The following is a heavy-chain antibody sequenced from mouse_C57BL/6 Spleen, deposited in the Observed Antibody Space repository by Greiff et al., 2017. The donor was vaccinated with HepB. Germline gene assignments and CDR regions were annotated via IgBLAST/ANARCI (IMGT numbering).Heavy chain of an antibody. CDR3: ARTTAQATGAMDY. Sequence: QVQLQQSGAELVKPGASVKLSCKASGYTFTSYWMHWVKQRPGQGLEWIGMIHPNSGSTNYNEKFKSKATLTVDKSSSTAYMQLSSLTSEDSAVYYCARTTAQATGAMDYWGQGTSVTVSS. J-gene: IGHJ4*01. V-gene: IGHV1-64*01. CDR2: IHPNSGST. CDR1: GYTFTSYW. D-gene: IGHD3-2*02.